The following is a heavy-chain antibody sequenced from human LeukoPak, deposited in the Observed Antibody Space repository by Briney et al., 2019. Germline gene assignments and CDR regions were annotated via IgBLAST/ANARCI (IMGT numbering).Heavy chain of an antibody. CDR2: ITVSGGST. V-gene: IGHV3-23*01. Sequence: GGSLRVSCVPSGFTLNNYAMRSVGQAPGEGLEWVSFITVSGGSTYYADSVKGRLSLSRDSSKNTLSLQMNSLRAEDTGVYYCAKSSTSQRGYYGLDVWGQGTTVTVSS. J-gene: IGHJ6*02. CDR1: GFTLNNYA. CDR3: AKSSTSQRGYYGLDV. D-gene: IGHD6-25*01.